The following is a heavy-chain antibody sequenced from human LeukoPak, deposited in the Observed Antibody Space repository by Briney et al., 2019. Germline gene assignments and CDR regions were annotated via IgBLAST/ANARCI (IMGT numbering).Heavy chain of an antibody. D-gene: IGHD6-19*01. CDR3: ARQLSGWYDADPY. V-gene: IGHV3-7*05. Sequence: GGSLRLSCAASGFTFSRYWMSWVRQAPGTGLEWVANIKEDGSRNHYADSVKGRFTISRDNAKNSLYLQMRSLRAEDTAVYYCARQLSGWYDADPYWGQGTLVTVSS. CDR1: GFTFSRYW. J-gene: IGHJ4*02. CDR2: IKEDGSRN.